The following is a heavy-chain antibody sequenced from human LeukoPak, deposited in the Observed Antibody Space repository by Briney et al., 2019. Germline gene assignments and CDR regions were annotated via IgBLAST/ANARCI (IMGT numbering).Heavy chain of an antibody. Sequence: PSETLSPTCTVSGGSVSSSSYYWGWIRQPPGKGLEWIGSIYYSGSTYYNPSLKSRVTISVDTSKNQFSLKLSSVTAADTAVYYCARGDAVAEAYYYYGMDVWGQGTTVTVSS. J-gene: IGHJ6*02. CDR2: IYYSGST. V-gene: IGHV4-39*01. CDR3: ARGDAVAEAYYYYGMDV. D-gene: IGHD6-19*01. CDR1: GGSVSSSSYY.